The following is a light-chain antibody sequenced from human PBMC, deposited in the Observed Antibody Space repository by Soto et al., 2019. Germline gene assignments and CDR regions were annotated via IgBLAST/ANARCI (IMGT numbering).Light chain of an antibody. V-gene: IGKV1-12*01. Sequence: DIQMTQSPSSVSASVGDRVTITCRASQDISTWLAWYQQKPGRAPKLLIYAASSLYSGVPSRFSGSGSGTDFTLTIASLQPDDFATYYCQQYETFSGTFGPGTKVEI. CDR1: QDISTW. CDR3: QQYETFSGT. J-gene: IGKJ1*01. CDR2: AAS.